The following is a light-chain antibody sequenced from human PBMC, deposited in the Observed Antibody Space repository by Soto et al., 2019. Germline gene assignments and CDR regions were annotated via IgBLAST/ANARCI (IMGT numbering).Light chain of an antibody. Sequence: EIVLTQSPGTLSLSPGERATLSCRASQSVSSSYLAWYQQKPGQAPRLLIYGASSRATGIPDTFSGSGSGTDSTLTISRLEPEDFAVYYCQQYGSSPLTFGGGTKVEIK. J-gene: IGKJ4*01. CDR1: QSVSSSY. CDR2: GAS. V-gene: IGKV3-20*01. CDR3: QQYGSSPLT.